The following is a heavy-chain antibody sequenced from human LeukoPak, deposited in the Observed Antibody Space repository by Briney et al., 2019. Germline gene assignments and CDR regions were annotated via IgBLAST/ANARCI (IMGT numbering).Heavy chain of an antibody. CDR2: IYYSGST. Sequence: PSETLSLTCTVSGGSISNDYWSWIRQPPGKGLEWIGYIYYSGSTNYNPSLKSRVTISVDTSKNQFSLKLSSVTAADTAVYYCAREAYGLIDYWGQGTLVTVSS. D-gene: IGHD3-10*01. CDR3: AREAYGLIDY. CDR1: GGSISNDY. V-gene: IGHV4-59*01. J-gene: IGHJ4*02.